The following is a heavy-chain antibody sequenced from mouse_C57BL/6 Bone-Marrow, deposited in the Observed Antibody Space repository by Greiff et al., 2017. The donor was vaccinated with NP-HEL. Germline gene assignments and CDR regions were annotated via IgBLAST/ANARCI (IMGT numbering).Heavy chain of an antibody. Sequence: VQLQQPGAELVMPGASVKLSCKASGYTFTSYWMHWVKQRPGQGLEWIGEIDPSDSYTNYNQKFKGKATLTVDKSSSPAYMQLSSLTSEDSAVYYCAREDYWGHGTTLTVSS. CDR1: GYTFTSYW. J-gene: IGHJ2*01. V-gene: IGHV1-69*01. CDR3: AREDY. CDR2: IDPSDSYT.